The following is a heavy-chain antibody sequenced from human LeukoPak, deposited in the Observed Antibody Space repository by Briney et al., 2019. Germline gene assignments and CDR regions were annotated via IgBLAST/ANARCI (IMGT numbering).Heavy chain of an antibody. CDR2: IRYDESNK. D-gene: IGHD6-19*01. Sequence: GSLRLSCAASGFIFSNYGMHWVRQAPGKGLEWVAFIRYDESNKFYADSVKGRFTISRDNSKNTLFLQMNSLRAEDTAVYYCATMQWLEGVDWFDPWGQGTLVTVSS. CDR1: GFIFSNYG. J-gene: IGHJ5*02. V-gene: IGHV3-30*02. CDR3: ATMQWLEGVDWFDP.